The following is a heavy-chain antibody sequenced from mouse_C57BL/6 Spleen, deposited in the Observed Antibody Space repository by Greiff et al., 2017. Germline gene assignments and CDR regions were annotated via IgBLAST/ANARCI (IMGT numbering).Heavy chain of an antibody. D-gene: IGHD2-5*01. CDR1: GFTFSSYA. Sequence: EVNVVASGGGLVKPGGSLKLSCAASGFTFSSYAMSWVRQTPEKRLEWVATISDGGSYTYYPDNVKGRFTISRDNAKNNLYLQMSHLKSEDTAMYYCARDKDYSNYFDYWGQGTTLTVSS. CDR2: ISDGGSYT. J-gene: IGHJ2*01. CDR3: ARDKDYSNYFDY. V-gene: IGHV5-4*01.